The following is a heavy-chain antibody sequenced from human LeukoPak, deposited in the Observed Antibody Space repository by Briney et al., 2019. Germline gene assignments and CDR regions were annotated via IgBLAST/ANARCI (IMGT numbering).Heavy chain of an antibody. V-gene: IGHV3-33*01. CDR1: GFTFSNYG. CDR2: IWYDGSNE. J-gene: IGHJ4*02. Sequence: GGSLRLSCAASGFTFSNYGMHWVRQAPGKGLQWVAVIWYDGSNEYYTGSVKGRFTISRDNAHNTLYLQMNSLRAEDTAVYYCASGSQSTWGFFAYWGQGTRVTVSS. D-gene: IGHD1-1*01. CDR3: ASGSQSTWGFFAY.